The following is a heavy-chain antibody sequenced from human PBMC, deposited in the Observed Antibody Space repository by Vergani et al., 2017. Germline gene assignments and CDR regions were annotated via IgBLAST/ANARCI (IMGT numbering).Heavy chain of an antibody. CDR2: LSASDRRT. V-gene: IGHV3-23*01. CDR1: GFTFIMHA. CDR3: AREGVDTAMVQN. D-gene: IGHD5-18*01. J-gene: IGHJ4*02. Sequence: EVQLLESGGDLVQPGGSLRLSCAASGFTFIMHAMSWVRQAPGKGLEWVSTLSASDRRTHYADSVKGRFTISRDNSKNTLFLHMNSLRPEDTAVYYCAREGVDTAMVQNWGQGTLVTVSS.